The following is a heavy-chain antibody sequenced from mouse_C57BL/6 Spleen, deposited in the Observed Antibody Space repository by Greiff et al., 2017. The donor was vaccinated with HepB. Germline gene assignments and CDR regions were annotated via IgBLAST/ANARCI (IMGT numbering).Heavy chain of an antibody. D-gene: IGHD2-5*01. J-gene: IGHJ3*01. Sequence: EVKLMESGGGLVQPGGSMKLSCVASGFTFSNYWMNWVRQSPEKGLEWVAQIRLKSDNYATHYAESVKGRFTISRDDSKSSVYLQMNNLRAEDTGIYYCTSRYYSNYVWFAYWGQGTLVTVSA. V-gene: IGHV6-3*01. CDR3: TSRYYSNYVWFAY. CDR2: IRLKSDNYAT. CDR1: GFTFSNYW.